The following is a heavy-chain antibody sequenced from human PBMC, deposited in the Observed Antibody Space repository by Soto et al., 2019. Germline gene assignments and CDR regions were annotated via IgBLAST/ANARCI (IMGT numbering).Heavy chain of an antibody. D-gene: IGHD3-9*01. J-gene: IGHJ6*02. CDR2: SIPIFGTA. V-gene: IGHV1-69*13. CDR1: GGTFSSYA. CDR3: ARAAVLRYFDWLNPNKYGMDV. Sequence: ASVKVSCKASGGTFSSYAISWVRQAPGQGLEWMGGSIPIFGTANYAQKFQGRVTITADESTSTAYMELSSLRSEDTAVYYCARAAVLRYFDWLNPNKYGMDVWGQGTTVTVSS.